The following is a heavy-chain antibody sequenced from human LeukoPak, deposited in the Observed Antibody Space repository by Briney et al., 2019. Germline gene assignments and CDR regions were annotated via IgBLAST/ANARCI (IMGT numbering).Heavy chain of an antibody. CDR2: INPNSGGT. J-gene: IGHJ4*02. V-gene: IGHV1-2*02. D-gene: IGHD4-17*01. CDR1: VYNFTGYY. Sequence: ASVKVSCKASVYNFTGYYMHWVRQAPGQGLEWMGWINPNSGGTNYAQKFQGRVTMTRDTSISTAYMELSRLRSDDTAVYYCARGRMGYGDSDYWGQGTQVTVSS. CDR3: ARGRMGYGDSDY.